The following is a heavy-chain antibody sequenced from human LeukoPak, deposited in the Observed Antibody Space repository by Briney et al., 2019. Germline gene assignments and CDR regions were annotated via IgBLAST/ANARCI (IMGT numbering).Heavy chain of an antibody. J-gene: IGHJ4*02. CDR3: ARGRATYDFWSGQKIDY. CDR1: GDSITNYF. CDR2: IYYTGNT. Sequence: PSETLSLTCTVSGDSITNYFWSWIRQPPGKGLEWIGYIYYTGNTNYNPSLKSRVTISVDTSKNQFSLKLSSVTAADTAVYYCARGRATYDFWSGQKIDYWGQGTLVTVSS. D-gene: IGHD3-3*01. V-gene: IGHV4-59*12.